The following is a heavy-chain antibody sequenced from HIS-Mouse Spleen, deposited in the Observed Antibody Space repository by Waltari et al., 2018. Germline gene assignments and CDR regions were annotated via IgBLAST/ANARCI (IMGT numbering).Heavy chain of an antibody. V-gene: IGHV2-5*02. D-gene: IGHD4-17*01. J-gene: IGHJ4*02. CDR2: IYWDDDK. CDR3: AHLTTKSTVVTPGHYFDY. CDR1: GFSLSTSGVG. Sequence: QITLKESGPTLVKPTQTLTLTCTFSGFSLSTSGVGVGWIRQPPGKALEWLALIYWDDDKRYSPYLKSRLTITKETSKNQVVLTVTNMDPVDTASYYCAHLTTKSTVVTPGHYFDYWGQGTLVTVSS.